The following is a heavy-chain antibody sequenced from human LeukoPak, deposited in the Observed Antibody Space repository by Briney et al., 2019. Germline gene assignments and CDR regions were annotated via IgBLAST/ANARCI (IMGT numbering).Heavy chain of an antibody. V-gene: IGHV4-59*08. CDR3: ARRDSSSHSFFDL. J-gene: IGHJ2*01. D-gene: IGHD6-13*01. CDR2: VSYSGST. CDR1: GDSISSYD. Sequence: PSETLSLPCTVSGDSISSYDWSWIRQPPGKGLESIGYVSYSGSTNYNPSLKSRVTISVDTSKSQFSLKLNSVTAADTAVYFCARRDSSSHSFFDLWRGSPRVTVSS.